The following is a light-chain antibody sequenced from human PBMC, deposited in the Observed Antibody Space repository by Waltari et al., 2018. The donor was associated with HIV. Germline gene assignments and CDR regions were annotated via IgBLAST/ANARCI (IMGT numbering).Light chain of an antibody. Sequence: QYALTQPPSAPGSPGQPVTIACTGTSSDVGGHHYASWYQQYPGKAPKLMIYEVTKRPSGVPDRFSGSKSGNTASLTVSGLQAEDEADYYCSSYAGSNNYVVFGGGTRLTVL. V-gene: IGLV2-8*01. J-gene: IGLJ2*01. CDR1: SSDVGGHHY. CDR2: EVT. CDR3: SSYAGSNNYVV.